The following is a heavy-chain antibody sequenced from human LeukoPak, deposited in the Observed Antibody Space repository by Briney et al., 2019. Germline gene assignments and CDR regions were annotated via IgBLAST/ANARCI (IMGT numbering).Heavy chain of an antibody. J-gene: IGHJ4*02. V-gene: IGHV1-18*01. CDR2: ISAYNGNT. CDR1: GYTFTSYG. Sequence: ASVKVSCKASGYTFTSYGISWVRQAPRQGLEWMGWISAYNGNTNYAQKLQGRVTMTTDTSTSTAYMELRSLRSDDTAVYYCARDKKVGYDILTGYYQAWERWGQGTLLTVS. CDR3: ARDKKVGYDILTGYYQAWER. D-gene: IGHD3-9*01.